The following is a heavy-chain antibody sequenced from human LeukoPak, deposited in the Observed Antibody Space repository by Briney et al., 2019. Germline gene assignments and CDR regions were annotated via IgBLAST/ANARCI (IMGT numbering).Heavy chain of an antibody. D-gene: IGHD3-9*01. CDR1: GGSISSHY. J-gene: IGHJ3*02. V-gene: IGHV4-59*11. Sequence: SETLSLTCTVSGGSISSHYWSWIRRPPGKGLEWIGYIYYSGSTNYNPSLKSRVTISVDTSKNQFSLKLSSVTAADTAVYYCARGCDYDILTGYSHDAFDIWGQGTMVTVSS. CDR2: IYYSGST. CDR3: ARGCDYDILTGYSHDAFDI.